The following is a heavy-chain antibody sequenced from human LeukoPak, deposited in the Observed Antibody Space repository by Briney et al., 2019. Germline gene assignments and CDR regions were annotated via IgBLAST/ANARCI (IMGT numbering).Heavy chain of an antibody. CDR3: ASDRRGSYRYTLDY. Sequence: SVKVSCKASGNTFISYGISWVRQAPGQGLEWMGGIIPIFGTANYAQKFQGRVTITADESTSTAYMELSSLRSEDTAVYYCASDRRGSYRYTLDYWGQGTLVTVSS. J-gene: IGHJ4*02. CDR2: IIPIFGTA. V-gene: IGHV1-69*13. D-gene: IGHD3-16*02. CDR1: GNTFISYG.